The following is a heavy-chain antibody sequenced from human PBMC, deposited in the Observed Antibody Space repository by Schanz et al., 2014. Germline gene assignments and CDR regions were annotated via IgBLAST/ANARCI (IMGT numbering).Heavy chain of an antibody. CDR1: GYTFTNHY. J-gene: IGHJ5*02. CDR3: ARESVSRTRLFDP. D-gene: IGHD3-3*01. Sequence: QVQVIQSGPEVKKPGASVKVSCKASGYTFTNHYLHWVRQAPGQGLEWMGRISPSSGGTNYAQNFQGRVTMTKDTSINTVYMDLSTLTSHDTAVYDCARESVSRTRLFDPWGQGTLVTVSS. V-gene: IGHV1-2*06. CDR2: ISPSSGGT.